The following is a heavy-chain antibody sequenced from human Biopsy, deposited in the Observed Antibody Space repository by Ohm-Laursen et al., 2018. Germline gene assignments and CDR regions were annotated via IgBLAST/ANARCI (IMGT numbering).Heavy chain of an antibody. J-gene: IGHJ6*02. V-gene: IGHV4-59*07. CDR1: GGSISSYY. CDR2: ISYTGST. D-gene: IGHD6-19*01. Sequence: SDTLSLTCTVSGGSISSYYWSWIRQTPGKGLEWIGYISYTGSTNYNPSLKSPVTISVATSKDQFSLRLNSVTTPDTAVYDRARATDSAGWPYYYFYGMDVWGQGTKVTVSS. CDR3: ARATDSAGWPYYYFYGMDV.